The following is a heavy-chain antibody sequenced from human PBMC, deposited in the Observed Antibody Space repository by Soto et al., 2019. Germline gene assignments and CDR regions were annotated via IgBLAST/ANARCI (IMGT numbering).Heavy chain of an antibody. D-gene: IGHD5-12*01. CDR1: GFTFSSYA. V-gene: IGHV3-23*01. Sequence: GGPLRLACSASGFTFSSYAMSWVRQAPGKGLEWVSAISGSGGSTYYADSVKGRFTISRDNSKNTLYLQMNSLRAEDTAVYYCANLRDGYNFYWGQGTLVTVSS. J-gene: IGHJ4*02. CDR2: ISGSGGST. CDR3: ANLRDGYNFY.